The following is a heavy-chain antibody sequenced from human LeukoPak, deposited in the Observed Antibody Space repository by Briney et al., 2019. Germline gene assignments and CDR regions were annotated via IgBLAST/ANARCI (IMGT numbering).Heavy chain of an antibody. CDR3: ARAGGTMVRGVIINSDY. CDR2: MNPNSGNT. J-gene: IGHJ4*02. V-gene: IGHV1-8*01. D-gene: IGHD3-10*01. Sequence: ASVKVSCKASGYTFTSYDINWVRQATGQGLEWMGWMNPNSGNTGYAQKFQGRVTMTRNTSISTAYMELSSLRSEDTAVYYCARAGGTMVRGVIINSDYWGQGTLVTVSS. CDR1: GYTFTSYD.